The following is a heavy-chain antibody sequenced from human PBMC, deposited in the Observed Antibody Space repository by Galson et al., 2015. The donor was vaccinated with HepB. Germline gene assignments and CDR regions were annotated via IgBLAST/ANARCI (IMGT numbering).Heavy chain of an antibody. CDR3: AREPMLPMGFDY. J-gene: IGHJ4*02. CDR2: IFRRGGN. Sequence: ETLSLTCTVSGGSINSEYWSWIRQAAGKGPEYIGRIFRRGGNNYNPSLRSRVTMSIDTSKSQISLKMRSVTVADTAVYYCAREPMLPMGFDYWGQGILVTVSS. D-gene: IGHD3-10*02. CDR1: GGSINSEY. V-gene: IGHV4-4*07.